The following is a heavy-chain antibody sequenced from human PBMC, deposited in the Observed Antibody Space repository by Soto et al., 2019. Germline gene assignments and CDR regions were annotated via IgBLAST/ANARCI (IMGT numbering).Heavy chain of an antibody. Sequence: ASVKVSCKASGYTFTGYYMHWVRQAPGQGLEWMGWINPNSGGTNYAQKFQGRVTTTRDTSISTAYMELSRLRSDDTAVYYCARDNILSIAAVLGLNWFDPWGQGTLVTVSS. CDR2: INPNSGGT. V-gene: IGHV1-2*02. CDR3: ARDNILSIAAVLGLNWFDP. D-gene: IGHD6-13*01. CDR1: GYTFTGYY. J-gene: IGHJ5*02.